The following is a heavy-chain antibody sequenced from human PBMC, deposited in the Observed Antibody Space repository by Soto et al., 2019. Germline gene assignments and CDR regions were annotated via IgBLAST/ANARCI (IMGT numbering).Heavy chain of an antibody. J-gene: IGHJ5*02. CDR1: GYTLTELS. V-gene: IGHV1-24*01. Sequence: ASVKVSCKVSGYTLTELSMHWVRQAPGKGLEWMGGFDPEDGETIYAQKFQGRVTMTEDTSTDTAYMELSSLRSEDTAVYYCATVSTIFGVVMGWFDPWGQGTLVTVSS. CDR3: ATVSTIFGVVMGWFDP. D-gene: IGHD3-3*01. CDR2: FDPEDGET.